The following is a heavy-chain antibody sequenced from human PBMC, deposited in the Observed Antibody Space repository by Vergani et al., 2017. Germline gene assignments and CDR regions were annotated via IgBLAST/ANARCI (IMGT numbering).Heavy chain of an antibody. CDR2: IKQDGSEK. D-gene: IGHD3-3*01. Sequence: EVQLVESGGGLVQPGGSLRLSCAASGFTFSSYWMSWVRQAPGKGLGWVANIKQDGSEKYYVDSVKGRFTISRDNAKNSLYLQMNSLRAEDTAVYYCARLGMEVFTIFGVVKPTPDAFDIWGQGTMVTVSS. J-gene: IGHJ3*02. V-gene: IGHV3-7*01. CDR1: GFTFSSYW. CDR3: ARLGMEVFTIFGVVKPTPDAFDI.